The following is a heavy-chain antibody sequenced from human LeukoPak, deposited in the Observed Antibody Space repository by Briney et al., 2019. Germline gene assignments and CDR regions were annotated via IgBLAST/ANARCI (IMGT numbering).Heavy chain of an antibody. CDR3: ATVGGVSGRAFDM. V-gene: IGHV3-74*01. Sequence: GGSLRLSCAASGFSFSSYWLHWVRQAPGKGLVWVSHIKSDGSSTSYADSVKGRFTISRDNAKNTLYLQMNSLRVEGAAVYYCATVGGVSGRAFDMWGQGTVVTVSS. J-gene: IGHJ3*02. D-gene: IGHD2-8*01. CDR2: IKSDGSST. CDR1: GFSFSSYW.